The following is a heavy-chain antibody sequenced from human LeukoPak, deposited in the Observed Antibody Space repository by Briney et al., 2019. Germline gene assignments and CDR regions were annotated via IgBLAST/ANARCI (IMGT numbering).Heavy chain of an antibody. Sequence: GGSPRLSCAASGFTVSGNYMSWVRQAPGKGLEWVACIHENGGTEYYVDSVKGRFAISRDNTKNSLYLQMSSLTVEDTAVYYCARDLSSRDAYWGQGTLVTVSS. D-gene: IGHD6-13*01. V-gene: IGHV3-7*03. CDR1: GFTVSGNY. CDR3: ARDLSSRDAY. J-gene: IGHJ4*02. CDR2: IHENGGTE.